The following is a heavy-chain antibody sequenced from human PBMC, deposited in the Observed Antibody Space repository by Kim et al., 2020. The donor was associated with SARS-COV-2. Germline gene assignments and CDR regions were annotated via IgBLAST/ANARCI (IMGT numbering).Heavy chain of an antibody. J-gene: IGHJ2*01. Sequence: YADSVKRRFTISTDTAKTTLYLQMNSLRAEDTVVYYRARRNGGSPYWYFDLWGRGTLVTVSS. V-gene: IGHV3-74*01. D-gene: IGHD2-15*01. CDR3: ARRNGGSPYWYFDL.